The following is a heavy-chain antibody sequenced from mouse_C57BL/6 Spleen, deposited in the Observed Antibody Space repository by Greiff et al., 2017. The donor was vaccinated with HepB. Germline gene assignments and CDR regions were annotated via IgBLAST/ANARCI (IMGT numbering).Heavy chain of an antibody. V-gene: IGHV1-55*01. D-gene: IGHD1-1*01. J-gene: IGHJ1*03. CDR2: IYPGSGST. CDR3: ARGTTGVVPYWYFDV. Sequence: QVQLQQPGAELVKPGASVKMSCKASGYTFTSYWITWVKQRPGQGLAWIGDIYPGSGSTNYNEKFKSKATLTVDTSSSTAYMQLSSLTSEDSAVYDCARGTTGVVPYWYFDVWGTGTTVTVAS. CDR1: GYTFTSYW.